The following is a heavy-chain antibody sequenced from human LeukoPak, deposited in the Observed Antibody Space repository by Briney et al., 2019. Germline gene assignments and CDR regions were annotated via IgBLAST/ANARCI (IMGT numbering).Heavy chain of an antibody. Sequence: PGRSLRLPCAASGFIYSSYSMHGARQASGKALGWVSSITSSSTYICYGDAVKGRCTISRDNAKNSLYRQMNSLRAEDTAVYYCARDSSIQSLDPWGQGTLVTVSS. V-gene: IGHV3-21*01. CDR3: ARDSSIQSLDP. CDR2: ITSSSTYI. D-gene: IGHD5-18*01. CDR1: GFIYSSYS. J-gene: IGHJ5*02.